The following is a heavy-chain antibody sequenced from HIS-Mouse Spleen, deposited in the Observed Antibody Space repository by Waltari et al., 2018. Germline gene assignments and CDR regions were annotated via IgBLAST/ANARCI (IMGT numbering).Heavy chain of an antibody. D-gene: IGHD6-13*01. CDR2: IYYSGST. J-gene: IGHJ2*01. Sequence: QLQLQESGPGLVKPSATLSLTCTVSGGSISSSSYYWARIRQPPGKGLEWIGSIYYSGSTYYNPSLKSRVTISVDTSKNQFSLKLSSVTAADTAVYYCAREIPYSSSWYDWYFDLWGRGTLVTVSS. CDR1: GGSISSSSYY. V-gene: IGHV4-39*07. CDR3: AREIPYSSSWYDWYFDL.